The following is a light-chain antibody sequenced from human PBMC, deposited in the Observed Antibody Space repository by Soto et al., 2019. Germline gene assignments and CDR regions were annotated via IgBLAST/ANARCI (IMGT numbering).Light chain of an antibody. CDR3: QQYGSSPPLS. CDR2: GAS. CDR1: QSVSSSY. J-gene: IGKJ4*01. V-gene: IGKV3-20*01. Sequence: EIVLTPTPGTLSLSPGERATLSCRARQSVSSSYLAWYQQNPGQAPRLLIYGASSRATGIPDRFSGSGSGTDFTLTISRLEPEDFAVYYCQQYGSSPPLSFGGGTKVDIK.